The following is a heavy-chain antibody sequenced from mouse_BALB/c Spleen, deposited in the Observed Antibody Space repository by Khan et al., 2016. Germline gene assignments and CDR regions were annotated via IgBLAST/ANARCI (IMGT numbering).Heavy chain of an antibody. Sequence: VQLKGSGAELAKPGASVKMSCKASGYSFTAYWMHWFRQRPGQGLEWIGFINPTTNYTDYNQKFTHKATLTEDKSTNTAYMQLSSLTSEDTAFYYCTRMGYYGFDYWGQGTTLTVSS. CDR3: TRMGYYGFDY. CDR1: GYSFTAYW. D-gene: IGHD1-1*01. J-gene: IGHJ2*01. V-gene: IGHV1-7*01. CDR2: INPTTNYT.